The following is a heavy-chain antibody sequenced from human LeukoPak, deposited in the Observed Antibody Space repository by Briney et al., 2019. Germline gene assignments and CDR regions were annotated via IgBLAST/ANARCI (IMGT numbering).Heavy chain of an antibody. CDR1: GFTFSSYA. J-gene: IGHJ6*02. V-gene: IGHV3-30-3*01. CDR2: ISYDGSNK. CDR3: ARDSIAGGMDV. D-gene: IGHD6-13*01. Sequence: GGSLRLSCAASGFTFSSYAMHWVRQAPGEGLEWVAVISYDGSNKYYADSVKGRFTISRDNSKNTLYLQMNSLRAEDTAVYYCARDSIAGGMDVWGQGTTVTVSS.